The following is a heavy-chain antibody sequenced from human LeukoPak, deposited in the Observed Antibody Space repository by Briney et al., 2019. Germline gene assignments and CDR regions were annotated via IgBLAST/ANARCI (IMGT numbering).Heavy chain of an antibody. J-gene: IGHJ4*02. V-gene: IGHV3-23*01. CDR2: ISGSGSST. CDR3: AKGGSYTLTGYAPFDY. CDR1: GFTFRNYA. Sequence: GGSLRLSCAASGFTFRNYAMNRVRQAPGKGLEWVSSISGSGSSTFYADSVKGRFTISRDNSKNTLYLQMSSLSAEDTAVYYCAKGGSYTLTGYAPFDYWGQGTLVTVPS. D-gene: IGHD3-9*01.